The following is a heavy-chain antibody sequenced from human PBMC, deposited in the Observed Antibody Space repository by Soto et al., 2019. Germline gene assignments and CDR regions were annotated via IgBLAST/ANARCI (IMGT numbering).Heavy chain of an antibody. Sequence: EVQLVESGGALVQPGGSLRLSCAASGFTFSSYSMNWVRQAPGKGLEWVSYISTSSTIYYADSMKGRFTISRDNAKNSLSLKMNSLRDEDTAVYYCARGTYYYDSSGYYYRFGYFDYWGQGTLVTVSS. CDR3: ARGTYYYDSSGYYYRFGYFDY. CDR1: GFTFSSYS. V-gene: IGHV3-48*02. CDR2: ISTSSTI. J-gene: IGHJ4*02. D-gene: IGHD3-22*01.